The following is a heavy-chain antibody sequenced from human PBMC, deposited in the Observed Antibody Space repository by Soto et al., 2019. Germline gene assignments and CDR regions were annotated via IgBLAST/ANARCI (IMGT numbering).Heavy chain of an antibody. J-gene: IGHJ4*02. CDR2: IKGDGSEK. D-gene: IGHD3-16*01. V-gene: IGHV3-7*03. CDR3: ARLSAHGREYYLDY. Sequence: EVQLVESGGGLVQPGGSLRVSCAASGFSFSTFSMTWVRQAPGKGLEWVANIKGDGSEKTYEDSVKGRFTISRDNAKNSLYLEMNSLSADDTAVYYCARLSAHGREYYLDYWGQGTLVTVSS. CDR1: GFSFSTFS.